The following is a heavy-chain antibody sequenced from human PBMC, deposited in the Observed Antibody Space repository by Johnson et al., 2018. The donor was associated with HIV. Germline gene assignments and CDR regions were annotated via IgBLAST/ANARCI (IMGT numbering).Heavy chain of an antibody. V-gene: IGHV3-30*03. Sequence: VQLVESGGGVVRPGGSLRLSCAVSGFTFSSYAMHWVRQAPGKGLEWVAIISYDGSNKYYADSVKGRFTISRDNAKNSLYLQMNSLRAEDTAVYYCARAGRFTMIQGAFDIWGQGTMVTVSS. J-gene: IGHJ3*02. D-gene: IGHD3-22*01. CDR1: GFTFSSYA. CDR3: ARAGRFTMIQGAFDI. CDR2: ISYDGSNK.